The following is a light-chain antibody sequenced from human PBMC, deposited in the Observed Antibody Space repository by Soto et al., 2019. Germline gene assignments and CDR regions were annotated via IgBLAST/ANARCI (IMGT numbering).Light chain of an antibody. Sequence: EIVLTQSPGTLSLSPGERATLSCRASETDSSSYLAWYQQKPGQAPRLLIYGASSRATGIPDRFSGSGSGTDFTLTISRLEPEDFAVYYCQQYGSSPRGFTFGPGTKVDIK. CDR2: GAS. CDR3: QQYGSSPRGFT. J-gene: IGKJ3*01. V-gene: IGKV3-20*01. CDR1: ETDSSSY.